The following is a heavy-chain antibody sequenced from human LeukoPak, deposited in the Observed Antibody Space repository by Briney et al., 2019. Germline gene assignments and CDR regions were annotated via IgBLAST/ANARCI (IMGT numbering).Heavy chain of an antibody. Sequence: PSETLSLTCTVSGGSISSHYWSWIRQPPGKGLEWIGYIYYSGSTNYNPSLKSRVTISVDTSKNQFSLKLSSVTAADTAVYYCARGLADCSSTSCYFFDYWGQGTLVTVSS. D-gene: IGHD2-2*01. V-gene: IGHV4-59*11. CDR3: ARGLADCSSTSCYFFDY. CDR2: IYYSGST. J-gene: IGHJ4*02. CDR1: GGSISSHY.